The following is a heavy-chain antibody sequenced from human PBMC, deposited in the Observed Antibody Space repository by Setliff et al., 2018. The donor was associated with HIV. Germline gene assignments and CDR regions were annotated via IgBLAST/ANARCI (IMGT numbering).Heavy chain of an antibody. V-gene: IGHV4-39*07. J-gene: IGHJ4*02. CDR1: GGSIYSSLYY. CDR2: LYYSGSI. CDR3: ERATYHGSSGVFDY. Sequence: SETLSLTCTVSGGSIYSSLYYWAWIRQPPGKGLEWIGNLYYSGSIFYKPSLKSRVTISVDTSKNQFSLELSAVTAADPAVYYCERATYHGSSGVFDYWGQGTLVTVSS. D-gene: IGHD3-22*01.